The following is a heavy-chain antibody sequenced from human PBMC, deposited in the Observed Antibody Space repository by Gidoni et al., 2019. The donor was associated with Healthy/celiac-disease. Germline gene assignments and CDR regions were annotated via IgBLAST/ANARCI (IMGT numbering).Heavy chain of an antibody. CDR2: IIPIFGTA. J-gene: IGHJ4*02. Sequence: QVQLVQSGAEVKKPVSSVKVSCKASGGTFSSSAISWVRQAPGQGLEWMGGIIPIFGTANYAQKFQGRVTITADESTSTAYMELSSLRSEDTDVYYWARVGSREWELRTGPSDYWGQGTLVTVSS. CDR3: ARVGSREWELRTGPSDY. V-gene: IGHV1-69*01. D-gene: IGHD1-26*01. CDR1: GGTFSSSA.